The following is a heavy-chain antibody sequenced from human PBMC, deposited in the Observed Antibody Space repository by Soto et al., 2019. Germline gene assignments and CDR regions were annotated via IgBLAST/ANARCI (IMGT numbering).Heavy chain of an antibody. CDR3: GKTPGVITVINSFDH. CDR2: ISGSGAST. V-gene: IGHV3-23*01. Sequence: GGSLRLSFVASGFTFNKYALAWVRQAPGKGLEWVSAISGSGASTYDADSVKGRFTISRDNSNNTLYLQMNSLRAEDTAVYYCGKTPGVITVINSFDHWGQGTTVTVSS. J-gene: IGHJ4*02. CDR1: GFTFNKYA. D-gene: IGHD2-21*01.